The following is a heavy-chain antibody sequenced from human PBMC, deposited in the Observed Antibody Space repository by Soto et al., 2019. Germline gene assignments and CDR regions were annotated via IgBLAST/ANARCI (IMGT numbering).Heavy chain of an antibody. CDR3: ARAPLYYDFWSGSPAYYYYYGMDV. Sequence: ASVNVSCKASGYTFTGYYMHWVRQAPGQGLEWMGWINPNSGGTNYAQKFQGWVTMTRDTSISTAYMELSRLRSDDTAVYYCARAPLYYDFWSGSPAYYYYYGMDVWGQGTTVTVSS. D-gene: IGHD3-3*01. CDR2: INPNSGGT. J-gene: IGHJ6*02. CDR1: GYTFTGYY. V-gene: IGHV1-2*04.